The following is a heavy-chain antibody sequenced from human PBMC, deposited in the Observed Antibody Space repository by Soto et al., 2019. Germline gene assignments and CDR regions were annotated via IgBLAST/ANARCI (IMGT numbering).Heavy chain of an antibody. Sequence: QVQLVESGGGVVQPGRSLRLSCAASGFTFSSYAMHWVRQAPGKGLEWVAVISYDGSNKYYADSVKGRFTISRDNSKNTLYLQMNSLRAEDTAVYYCARAWGRSSWDGYPFDYWGQGTLVTVSS. CDR2: ISYDGSNK. CDR1: GFTFSSYA. J-gene: IGHJ4*02. CDR3: ARAWGRSSWDGYPFDY. D-gene: IGHD6-13*01. V-gene: IGHV3-30-3*01.